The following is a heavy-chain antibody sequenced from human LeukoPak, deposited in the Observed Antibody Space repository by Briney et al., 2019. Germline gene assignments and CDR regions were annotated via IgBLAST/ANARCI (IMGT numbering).Heavy chain of an antibody. V-gene: IGHV3-33*08. CDR2: IWYGGSNK. J-gene: IGHJ4*02. CDR3: AREGGAVLLWFGEYRAFDY. Sequence: GRSLRLSCAASGFTFSSYAMHWVRQAPGKGLEWVAVIWYGGSNKYYADSVKGRFTISRDNPKNTLYLQMNSLRAEDTAVYYCAREGGAVLLWFGEYRAFDYWGQGTLVTVSS. CDR1: GFTFSSYA. D-gene: IGHD3-10*01.